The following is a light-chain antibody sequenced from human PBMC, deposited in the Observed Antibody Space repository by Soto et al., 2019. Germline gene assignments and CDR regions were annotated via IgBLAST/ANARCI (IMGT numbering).Light chain of an antibody. J-gene: IGLJ1*01. CDR1: SSNIGAGYD. CDR3: QSYDNSLSGYV. V-gene: IGLV1-40*01. Sequence: QSVLTQPPSVSGAPGQRVAISCTGSSSNIGAGYDVHWYQQLPGTAPKLLIYGNNNRPSGVPDRFSGSKSGPSASLAITGLQAEDEADYYCQSYDNSLSGYVFGTGTKLTDL. CDR2: GNN.